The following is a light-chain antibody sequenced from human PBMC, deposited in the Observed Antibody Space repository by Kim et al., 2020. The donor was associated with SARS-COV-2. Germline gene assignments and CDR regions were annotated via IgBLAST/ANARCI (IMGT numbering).Light chain of an antibody. CDR1: ALRSYY. CDR2: VKN. V-gene: IGLV3-19*01. Sequence: AVGQTVVITCQGYALRSYYASWYQQKPGQAPVLVIYVKNNRPSGIPDRFSGSSSGNTASLTITGAQAEDEADYYCNSRDSSGNPLVFGGGTQLTVL. CDR3: NSRDSSGNPLV. J-gene: IGLJ3*02.